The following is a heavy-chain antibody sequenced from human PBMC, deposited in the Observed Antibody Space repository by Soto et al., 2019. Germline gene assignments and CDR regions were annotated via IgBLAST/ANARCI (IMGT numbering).Heavy chain of an antibody. J-gene: IGHJ4*02. CDR2: IYYSGST. CDR1: GGSISSYY. CDR3: ARGITIFGVVQWPY. V-gene: IGHV4-59*01. Sequence: SETLSLTCTVSGGSISSYYWSWIRQPPGKGLEWIGYIYYSGSTNYNPSLKSRVTISVDTSKNQFSLKLSSVTAADTAVYYCARGITIFGVVQWPYWGQGTLVTVSS. D-gene: IGHD3-3*01.